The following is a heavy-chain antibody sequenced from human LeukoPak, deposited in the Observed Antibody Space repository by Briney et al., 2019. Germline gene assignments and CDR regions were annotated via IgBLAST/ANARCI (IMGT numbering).Heavy chain of an antibody. CDR1: GYTLTELP. Sequence: ASVKVSCKVSGYTLTELPMHWVRQAPGKGLEWMGGSDPEDGETIYAQKFQGRVTMTEDTSTDTAYMELSSLRSEDTAVYYCATALHIVVVTHFDYWGQGTLVTVSS. D-gene: IGHD3-22*01. CDR3: ATALHIVVVTHFDY. V-gene: IGHV1-24*01. CDR2: SDPEDGET. J-gene: IGHJ4*02.